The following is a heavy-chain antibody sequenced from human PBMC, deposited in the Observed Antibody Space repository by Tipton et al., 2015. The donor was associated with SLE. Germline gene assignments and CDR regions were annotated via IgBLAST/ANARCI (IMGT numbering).Heavy chain of an antibody. CDR3: ARVWLNNAFDI. D-gene: IGHD2/OR15-2a*01. CDR1: GVSISSSY. Sequence: PGLVKPSETLSLTCNVSGVSISSSYWSWIRQPAGKGLEWIGRIYTSGATDDNPSLKSRVTMSVDMSKNQIFLKMTSVTAADSAVYICARVWLNNAFDIWGQGTRVTVSS. J-gene: IGHJ3*02. CDR2: IYTSGAT. V-gene: IGHV4-4*07.